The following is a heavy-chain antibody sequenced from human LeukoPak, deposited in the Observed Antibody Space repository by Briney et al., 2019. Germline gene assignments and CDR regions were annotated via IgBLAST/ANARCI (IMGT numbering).Heavy chain of an antibody. D-gene: IGHD4-17*01. Sequence: GGSLRLSCAASGFTVSSNYMNWVRQAPGKGLEWVSVIYSSGSTYYADSVKGRFTISRDNSKNTLYLQMNSLRAEDTAVYYCAREAVTRNYFDYWGQGTLVTVSP. J-gene: IGHJ4*02. CDR1: GFTVSSNY. CDR2: IYSSGST. CDR3: AREAVTRNYFDY. V-gene: IGHV3-53*01.